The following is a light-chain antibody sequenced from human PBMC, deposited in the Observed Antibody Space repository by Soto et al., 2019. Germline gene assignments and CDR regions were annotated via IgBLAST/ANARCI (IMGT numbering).Light chain of an antibody. Sequence: IVMTQSPATLSVSPGERATLSCGASQSVSSNLAWYQQKPGQAPRLLIYGASTRATGIPARFSGSGSGTEFTLTISSLQSEDVAVYHCQQYNNWPPITFGQGTRLEIK. CDR1: QSVSSN. CDR3: QQYNNWPPIT. CDR2: GAS. J-gene: IGKJ5*01. V-gene: IGKV3-15*01.